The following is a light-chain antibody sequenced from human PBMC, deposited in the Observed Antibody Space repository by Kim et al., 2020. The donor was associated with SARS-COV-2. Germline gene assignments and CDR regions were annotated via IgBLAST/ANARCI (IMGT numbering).Light chain of an antibody. Sequence: SPGDRATPSCRASQSVSSSYLAWYQQNPGQAPRLLIYGASSRATGIPDRFSGSGSGTDFTLTISRLEPEDFAVYYCQQYGSSPRTFGQGTKVDIK. CDR1: QSVSSSY. V-gene: IGKV3-20*01. J-gene: IGKJ1*01. CDR3: QQYGSSPRT. CDR2: GAS.